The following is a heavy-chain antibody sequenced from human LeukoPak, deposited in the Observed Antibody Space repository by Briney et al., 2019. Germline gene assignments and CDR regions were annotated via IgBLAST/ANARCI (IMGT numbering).Heavy chain of an antibody. CDR1: GGSISSYY. CDR2: IFYSGST. J-gene: IGHJ3*02. V-gene: IGHV4-59*12. D-gene: IGHD3-10*01. CDR3: AKSNGYGLVDI. Sequence: PSETLSLTCTVSGGSISSYYWGWIRQPPGKGLEWIGNIFYSGSTYYSPSLKSRVTISLDTSRNQFSLKLNSVTAADTAVYYCAKSNGYGLVDIWGQGTMVTVSS.